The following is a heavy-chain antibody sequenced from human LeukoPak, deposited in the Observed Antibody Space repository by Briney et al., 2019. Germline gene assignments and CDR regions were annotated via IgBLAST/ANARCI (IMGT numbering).Heavy chain of an antibody. J-gene: IGHJ5*02. CDR2: LNYSGTT. CDR1: GGSISGSTSY. CDR3: SRYDSDTGDFDP. V-gene: IGHV4-39*07. D-gene: IGHD3-10*01. Sequence: PSETLSLTCTVSGGSISGSTSYWGWIRQSPGKGLEWIGLLNYSGTTYYNPSFKSRVSISIDRSRTQFSLKLSSVTAADTAFYYCSRYDSDTGDFDPCGQGTLDTISS.